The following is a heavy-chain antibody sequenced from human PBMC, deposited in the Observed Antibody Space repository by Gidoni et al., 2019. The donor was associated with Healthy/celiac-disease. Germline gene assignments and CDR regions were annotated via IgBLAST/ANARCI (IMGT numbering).Heavy chain of an antibody. V-gene: IGHV3-66*01. CDR3: TRDRRGSSWYDY. D-gene: IGHD6-13*01. CDR2: IYSGGST. CDR1: GFTVSSNY. Sequence: EVQLVESGGGLVQPGGSLSLSCAASGFTVSSNYMSWVRQAPGRGLEWVSVIYSGGSTYYADSMKGRFTISRDNSKNTLYLQMNSLRAEDTAVYYCTRDRRGSSWYDYWGQGTLVTVSS. J-gene: IGHJ4*02.